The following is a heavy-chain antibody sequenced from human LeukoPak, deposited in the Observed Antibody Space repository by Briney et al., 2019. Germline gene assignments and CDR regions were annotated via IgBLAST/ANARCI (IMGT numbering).Heavy chain of an antibody. J-gene: IGHJ4*02. V-gene: IGHV3-7*01. D-gene: IGHD1-14*01. CDR2: ILQDAGAK. CDR1: GFAFSLYS. CDR3: ATERPGSRTLDS. Sequence: GGSLRLSCAASGFAFSLYSMSWVRQAPGKGLEWVAFILQDAGAKDYVDSVKGRFTISRDDSKNIVYLQMNNLRSEDTAVYFCATERPGSRTLDSWGQGTLVTVSS.